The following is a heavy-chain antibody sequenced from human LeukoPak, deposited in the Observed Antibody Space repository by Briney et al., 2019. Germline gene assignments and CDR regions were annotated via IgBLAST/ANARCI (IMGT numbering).Heavy chain of an antibody. V-gene: IGHV4-34*01. CDR2: INHSGST. J-gene: IGHJ6*04. CDR1: GGSFSGYY. Sequence: PSETLSLTCAVYGGSFSGYYWSWIRQPPGKGLEWIGEINHSGSTNYNPSLKSRVTISVDTSKNQFSLKLSSVTAADTAVYYCARGYGSGSYYTWPRYYYYGMDVWGKGTTVTVSS. D-gene: IGHD3-10*01. CDR3: ARGYGSGSYYTWPRYYYYGMDV.